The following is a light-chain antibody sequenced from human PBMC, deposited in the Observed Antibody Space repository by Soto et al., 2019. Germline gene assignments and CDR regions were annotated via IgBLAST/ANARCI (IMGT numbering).Light chain of an antibody. Sequence: QSALTQSPSASGSPGQSVTISCTGTSSDVGNYKYVSWYQQHPGKAPKLMIYEVSKRPSWVPDRFSGSKSGNTASLTVSGLQVEDEADYYCSSYAGSNLWVFGGGTKLTVL. CDR2: EVS. CDR1: SSDVGNYKY. CDR3: SSYAGSNLWV. V-gene: IGLV2-8*01. J-gene: IGLJ3*02.